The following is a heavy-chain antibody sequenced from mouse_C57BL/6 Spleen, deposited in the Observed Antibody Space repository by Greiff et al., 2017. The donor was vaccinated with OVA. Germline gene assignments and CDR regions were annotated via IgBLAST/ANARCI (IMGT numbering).Heavy chain of an antibody. Sequence: VQLQQSGPELVKPGASVKISCKASGYTFTDYYMNWVKQSHGKSLEWIGDINPNNGGTSYNQKFKGKATLTVDKSSSTAYMELRSLTSEDSAVYYCARIGYDGALEYFDVWGTGTTVTVAS. J-gene: IGHJ1*03. CDR2: INPNNGGT. V-gene: IGHV1-26*01. CDR1: GYTFTDYY. CDR3: ARIGYDGALEYFDV. D-gene: IGHD2-3*01.